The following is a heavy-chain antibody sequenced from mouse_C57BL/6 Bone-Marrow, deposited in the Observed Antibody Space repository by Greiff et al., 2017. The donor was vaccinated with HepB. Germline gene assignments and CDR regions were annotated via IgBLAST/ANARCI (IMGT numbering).Heavy chain of an antibody. CDR1: GYTFTSYW. V-gene: IGHV1-72*01. CDR3: ARVAYYGNFRGYAMDY. J-gene: IGHJ4*01. Sequence: QVHVKQPGAELVKPGASVKLSCEASGYTFTSYWMHWVKQRPGRGLEWIGRIDPNSGGTKYNEKFKSKATLTVDKPSSTAYMQLSSLTSEDSAVYYCARVAYYGNFRGYAMDYWGQGTSVTVSS. CDR2: IDPNSGGT. D-gene: IGHD2-1*01.